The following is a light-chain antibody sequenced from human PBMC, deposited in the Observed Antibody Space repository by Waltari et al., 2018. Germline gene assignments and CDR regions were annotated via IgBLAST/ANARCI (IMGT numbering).Light chain of an antibody. CDR1: SGPISSNSY. V-gene: IGLV8-61*01. Sequence: QTVVTREQWLSVSHGGTVTLTCALSSGPISSNSYPTWYQQTPGQPPRTLVYKGISRSSGVPDRFSGSILGNTAALTITGAQADDESDYYCSMYMGSGVWVCGGGTKLTVL. J-gene: IGLJ3*02. CDR3: SMYMGSGVWV. CDR2: KGI.